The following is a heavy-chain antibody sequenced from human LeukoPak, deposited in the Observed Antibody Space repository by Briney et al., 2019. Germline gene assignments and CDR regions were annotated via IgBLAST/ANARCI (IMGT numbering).Heavy chain of an antibody. CDR2: ISSSSSYI. D-gene: IGHD2-2*01. V-gene: IGHV3-21*01. CDR3: AIVPAPLAPYYYYYMDV. J-gene: IGHJ6*03. Sequence: GGSLRLSCAASGFTFSSYSMNWVRQAPGKGLEWVSSISSSSSYIYYADSVKGRFTISRDNAKNSLYLQMNSLRAEDTAVYYCAIVPAPLAPYYYYYMDVWGKGTTVTVSS. CDR1: GFTFSSYS.